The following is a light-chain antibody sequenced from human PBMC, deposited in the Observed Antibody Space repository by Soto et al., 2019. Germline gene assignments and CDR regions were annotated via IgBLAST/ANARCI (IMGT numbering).Light chain of an antibody. CDR3: QQYNGWPLT. CDR1: QSVSSN. Sequence: EMVMTQSPATLYVSPGERATLSCRASQSVSSNLAWYQQKPGQAPSLLIYDISARATGIPTRFSGSGSGTEFTLTNSSLQSGDFAVYSSQQYNGWPLTIGGGTKVDIK. CDR2: DIS. V-gene: IGKV3D-15*01. J-gene: IGKJ4*01.